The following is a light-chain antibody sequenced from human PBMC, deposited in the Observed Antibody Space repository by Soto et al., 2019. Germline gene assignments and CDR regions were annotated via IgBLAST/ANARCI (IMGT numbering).Light chain of an antibody. CDR2: DAS. J-gene: IGKJ1*01. CDR1: QSISSW. CDR3: HQDHRYSVWT. V-gene: IGKV1-5*01. Sequence: DIQRIPSASTLSASGVDIVVITCLASQSISSWLAWYQQKPGKAPKLLIYDASSLESGAPSRFSGSVSGTAFSLIISRLQHDDFATYYSHQDHRYSVWTFAQGTKVDIK.